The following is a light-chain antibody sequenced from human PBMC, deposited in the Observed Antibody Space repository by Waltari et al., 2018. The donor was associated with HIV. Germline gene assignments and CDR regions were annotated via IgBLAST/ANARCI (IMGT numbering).Light chain of an antibody. CDR1: QSVGSY. Sequence: IVLTQSPAPLSLSPGERATLSCRASQSVGSYLAWYQQKVGQAPRLLVYDVSNRATGIPARFSGSGSETDFTLTISSLEPEDFAVYYCQQRRTWPPSWTFGQGTKVEIK. V-gene: IGKV3-11*01. J-gene: IGKJ1*01. CDR3: QQRRTWPPSWT. CDR2: DVS.